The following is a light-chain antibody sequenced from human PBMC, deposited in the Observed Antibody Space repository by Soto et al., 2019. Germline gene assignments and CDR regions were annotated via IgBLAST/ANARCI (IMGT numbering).Light chain of an antibody. CDR2: EVN. CDR3: SSYAGSNWWV. J-gene: IGLJ1*01. V-gene: IGLV2-8*01. CDR1: SSDVGGYNY. Sequence: QSALTQPPSASGSPGQSVTISCTGTSSDVGGYNYVSWYQQHPGKAPKLMIYEVNKRPSGVPDRFSGSKSGNTASLTVSGLQAEDEADYYCSSYAGSNWWVFGTGTKLTGL.